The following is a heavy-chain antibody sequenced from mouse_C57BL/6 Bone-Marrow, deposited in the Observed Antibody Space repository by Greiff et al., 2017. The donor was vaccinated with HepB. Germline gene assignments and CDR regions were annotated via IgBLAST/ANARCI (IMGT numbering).Heavy chain of an antibody. V-gene: IGHV2-6*01. D-gene: IGHD2-5*01. J-gene: IGHJ4*01. CDR3: ATLYYSNRYAMDY. Sequence: VQLVESGPGLVAPSQSLSITCTVSGFSLTSYGVAWVRQSPGKGLEWLGVIWGVGSTNYNSALKSRLSISKDNSKSQVFLKMNSLQTDDTAMYYCATLYYSNRYAMDYWGQGTSVTVSS. CDR1: GFSLTSYG. CDR2: IWGVGST.